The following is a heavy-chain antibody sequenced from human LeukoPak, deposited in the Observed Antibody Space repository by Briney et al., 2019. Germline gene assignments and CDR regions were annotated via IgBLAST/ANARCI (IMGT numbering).Heavy chain of an antibody. V-gene: IGHV4-59*10. CDR3: ARLPDP. CDR1: GGSFSGYY. Sequence: PSETLSLTCAVYGGSFSGYYWYWIRQPAGKGLEWIGRIYTSGITNYNPSLKSRVTISVDTSKNQFSLKLTSVTASDTAVYYCARLPDPWGQGTLVTVSS. J-gene: IGHJ5*02. CDR2: IYTSGIT.